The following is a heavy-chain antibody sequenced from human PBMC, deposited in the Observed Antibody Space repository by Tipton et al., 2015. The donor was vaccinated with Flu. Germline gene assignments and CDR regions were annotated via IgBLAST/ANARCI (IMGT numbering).Heavy chain of an antibody. CDR3: ARGLSGSGSYQRRYFDS. Sequence: TLSLTCTVSDYSISSGYYWGWIRQPPGKGLEWIGCISHSGRTYYNPSLKSRVAISVDTSKNQISLKLSSVTAADTAVYYCARGLSGSGSYQRRYFDSWGQGTLVTVAS. V-gene: IGHV4-38-2*02. CDR1: DYSISSGYY. D-gene: IGHD3-10*01. J-gene: IGHJ4*02. CDR2: ISHSGRT.